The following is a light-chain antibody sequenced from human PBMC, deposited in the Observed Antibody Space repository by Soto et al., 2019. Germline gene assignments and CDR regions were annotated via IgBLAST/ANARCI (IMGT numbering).Light chain of an antibody. CDR1: ISDVGGYNY. CDR3: SSYTSSSVV. Sequence: QSALTQPASVSGSPGQSITISCTGSISDVGGYNYVSWYQQHPGKAPKLMIYDVSNRPSGVSNRFSGSKSGNTACLTISGLQPEDEADYYCSSYTSSSVVFGGGTQMTVL. J-gene: IGLJ2*01. V-gene: IGLV2-14*01. CDR2: DVS.